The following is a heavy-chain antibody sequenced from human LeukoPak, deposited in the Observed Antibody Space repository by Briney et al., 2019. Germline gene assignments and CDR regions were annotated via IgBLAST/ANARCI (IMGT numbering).Heavy chain of an antibody. CDR2: ISSSSSYI. Sequence: GGSLRLSCAASGFTVSSYTMNWVRQAPGKRLEWVSFISSSSSYIYYADSVKGRFIISRDNAKHSLYLQMNSLRAEDSAVYYCARLDHYYGSGRGGAFDIWGQGAMVTVSS. J-gene: IGHJ3*02. D-gene: IGHD3-10*01. CDR3: ARLDHYYGSGRGGAFDI. CDR1: GFTVSSYT. V-gene: IGHV3-21*01.